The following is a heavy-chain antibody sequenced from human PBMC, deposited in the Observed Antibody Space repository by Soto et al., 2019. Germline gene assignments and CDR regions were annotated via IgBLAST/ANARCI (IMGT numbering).Heavy chain of an antibody. CDR1: GYTFTGYY. V-gene: IGHV1-2*04. D-gene: IGHD3-9*01. CDR3: ARGPVLRYFDWSPSYYYYGMDV. CDR2: INPNSGGT. J-gene: IGHJ6*02. Sequence: GASVKVSCKASGYTFTGYYMHWVRQAPGQGLEWMGWINPNSGGTNYAQKFQGWVTMTRDTSISTAYMELGRLRSDDTAVYYCARGPVLRYFDWSPSYYYYGMDVWGQGTTVTVSS.